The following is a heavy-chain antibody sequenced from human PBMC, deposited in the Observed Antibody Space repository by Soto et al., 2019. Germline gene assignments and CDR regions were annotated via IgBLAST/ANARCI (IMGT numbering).Heavy chain of an antibody. CDR3: AKDRSGLRDYCSSTSCYLYYFDY. CDR1: GFTFSSYA. V-gene: IGHV3-23*01. J-gene: IGHJ4*02. D-gene: IGHD2-2*01. CDR2: ISGSGGST. Sequence: GGSLRLSCAASGFTFSSYAMSWVRQAPGKGLEWVSAISGSGGSTYYADSVKGRFTISRANSKNTLYLQMNSLRAEDTAVYYCAKDRSGLRDYCSSTSCYLYYFDYWGQGTLVTVSS.